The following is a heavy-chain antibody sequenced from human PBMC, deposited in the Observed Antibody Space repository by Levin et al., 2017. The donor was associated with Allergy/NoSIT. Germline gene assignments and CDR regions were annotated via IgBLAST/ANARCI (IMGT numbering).Heavy chain of an antibody. CDR1: GGSITSSSYY. J-gene: IGHJ4*02. CDR3: ARHSGYSTSFDFKF. V-gene: IGHV4-39*01. D-gene: IGHD6-13*01. CDR2: IYSTGRP. Sequence: LSQTLSLTCTVSGGSITSSSYYWGWIRQPPGKGLEWIGSLEWITTIYSTGRPSYNPSLKSRLTIPIDTSKHQFSLQLNSGTAADTANYYCARHSGYSTSFDFKFWGQGTLVTVSS.